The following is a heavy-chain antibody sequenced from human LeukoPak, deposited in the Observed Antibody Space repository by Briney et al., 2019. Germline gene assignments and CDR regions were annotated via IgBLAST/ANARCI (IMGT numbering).Heavy chain of an antibody. CDR2: ISSSGSTI. D-gene: IGHD6-19*01. CDR3: ARAPYSSGWYGKGYYFDY. CDR1: GFTFSDYY. Sequence: GGSLRLSCAASGFTFSDYYMSWIRQAPGKGLEWVSYISSSGSTIYYADSVEGRFTISRDNAKSSLHLQMNSLRAEDTAVYYCARAPYSSGWYGKGYYFDYWGQGTLVTVSS. J-gene: IGHJ4*02. V-gene: IGHV3-11*04.